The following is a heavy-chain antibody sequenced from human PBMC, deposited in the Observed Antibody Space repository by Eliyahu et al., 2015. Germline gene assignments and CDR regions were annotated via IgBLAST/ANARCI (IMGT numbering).Heavy chain of an antibody. CDR1: GFSFGSYG. Sequence: QVQLVESGGGVGQPGGSLRLSCAASGFSFGSYGMHWVRQAPGKGLEWVAFIQFDGSNKYYADSVKGRFTISRDNSKNTLNLQMNSLRAEDTAVYYCAKGREWEPGYYFDYWGQGTLVTVSS. V-gene: IGHV3-30*02. J-gene: IGHJ4*02. D-gene: IGHD1-26*01. CDR3: AKGREWEPGYYFDY. CDR2: IQFDGSNK.